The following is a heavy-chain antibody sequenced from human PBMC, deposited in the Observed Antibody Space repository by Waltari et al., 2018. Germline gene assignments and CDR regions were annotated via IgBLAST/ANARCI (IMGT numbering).Heavy chain of an antibody. CDR3: ARGGSYDSSGYYYFYYYYMDV. V-gene: IGHV4-34*01. Sequence: QVQLQQWGAGLLKPSETLSLTCAVYGGSFSGYYWSWIRQPPGKGLEWSGEINHSGSTNYNPSLKSRVTISVDTSKNQLSLKLSSVTAADTAVYYCARGGSYDSSGYYYFYYYYMDVWGKGTTVTVSS. D-gene: IGHD3-22*01. CDR1: GGSFSGYY. CDR2: INHSGST. J-gene: IGHJ6*03.